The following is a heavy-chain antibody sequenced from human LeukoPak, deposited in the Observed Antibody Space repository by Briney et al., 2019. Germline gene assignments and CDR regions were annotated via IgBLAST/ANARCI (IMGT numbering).Heavy chain of an antibody. CDR3: ARHSDYYDSSGYSFDY. J-gene: IGHJ4*02. CDR1: GYSFTSYW. V-gene: IGHV5-51*01. Sequence: GESLKISCKGSGYSFTSYWIGWVRQMPGKGLEWMGIIFPGDSDTRYSPSFQGQVTISADKSISTAYLQWSSLKASDTAMYYCARHSDYYDSSGYSFDYWGQRTLVTVSS. CDR2: IFPGDSDT. D-gene: IGHD3-22*01.